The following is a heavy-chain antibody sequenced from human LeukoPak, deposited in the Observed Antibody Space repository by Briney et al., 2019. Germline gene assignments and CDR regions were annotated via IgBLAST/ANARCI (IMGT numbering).Heavy chain of an antibody. D-gene: IGHD2-15*01. Sequence: PSETLSLTCTVSGGSISSSSYYWSWIRQPPGKGLEWIGEINHSGSTNYNPSLKSRVTISVDTSKNQFSLKLSSVTAADTAVYYCARDRRRGYCSGGSCYWGFDYWGQGTLVTVSS. CDR1: GGSISSSSYY. CDR3: ARDRRRGYCSGGSCYWGFDY. CDR2: INHSGST. V-gene: IGHV4-39*07. J-gene: IGHJ4*02.